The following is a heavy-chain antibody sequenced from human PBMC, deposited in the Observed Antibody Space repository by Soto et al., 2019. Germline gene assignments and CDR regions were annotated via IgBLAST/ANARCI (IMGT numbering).Heavy chain of an antibody. J-gene: IGHJ4*02. CDR1: GGTFSSYA. Sequence: SVKGSCKASGGTFSSYAISWVRQAPGQGLEWMGGIIPIFGTANYAQKFQGRVTITADESTSTAYMELSSLRSEDTAVYYCARGPTYYYDSSGYYFFDYWGQGTLVTVPQ. CDR3: ARGPTYYYDSSGYYFFDY. D-gene: IGHD3-22*01. V-gene: IGHV1-69*13. CDR2: IIPIFGTA.